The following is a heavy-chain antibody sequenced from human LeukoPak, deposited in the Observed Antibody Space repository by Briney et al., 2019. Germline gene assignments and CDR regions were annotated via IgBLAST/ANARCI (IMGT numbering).Heavy chain of an antibody. CDR3: AKPRRYYYDSSGYEPRRTHYYYYYYMDV. V-gene: IGHV3-7*03. D-gene: IGHD3-22*01. CDR2: IKQDGSEK. CDR1: GFTFSSYW. J-gene: IGHJ6*03. Sequence: PGGSLRLSCAASGFTFSSYWMSWVRQAPGKGLEWVANIKQDGSEKYYVDSVKGRFTISRDNAKNSLYLQMNSLRAEDTAVYYCAKPRRYYYDSSGYEPRRTHYYYYYYMDVWGKGTTVTVSS.